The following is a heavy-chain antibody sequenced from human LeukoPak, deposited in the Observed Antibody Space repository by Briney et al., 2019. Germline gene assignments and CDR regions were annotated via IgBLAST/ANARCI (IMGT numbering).Heavy chain of an antibody. J-gene: IGHJ4*02. D-gene: IGHD2-15*01. Sequence: GGSLRLSCAASGFNFNKAWMTWVRQAPGRGLEWVGRIRSNNEGGTTDYAAPVKGRVTISRDDSRQTLYLQMNNLKIEDTAVYYCPRDLYWAFDWGQGTLVTVSS. CDR1: GFNFNKAW. V-gene: IGHV3-15*01. CDR2: IRSNNEGGTT. CDR3: PRDLYWAFD.